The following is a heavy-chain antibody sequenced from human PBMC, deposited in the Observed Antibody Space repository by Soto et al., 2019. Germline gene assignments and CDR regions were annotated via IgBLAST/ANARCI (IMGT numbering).Heavy chain of an antibody. Sequence: GGSLRLSCGASGLTFSSYWMSRVRQAPGKGLEWVANIKPDGSEKYYVDSVRGRFTISRDNVENSLNLQMNSLRAEDAALYYCARDEARPLGYWGQGTLVTVSS. D-gene: IGHD6-6*01. J-gene: IGHJ4*02. CDR3: ARDEARPLGY. CDR1: GLTFSSYW. CDR2: IKPDGSEK. V-gene: IGHV3-7*01.